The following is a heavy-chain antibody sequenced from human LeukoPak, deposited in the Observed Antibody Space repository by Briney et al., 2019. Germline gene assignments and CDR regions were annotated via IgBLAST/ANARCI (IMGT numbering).Heavy chain of an antibody. CDR1: GGSISSSSYY. V-gene: IGHV4-39*01. Sequence: SETLSLTCTVSGGSISSSSYYWGWIRQPPGKGLEWIGSIYYSGSTYYNPSLKSRVTISVDTSKNQFSLKLSSVSAADTAVYYCARSLGGSFYYDYWGQGTLVTVSS. D-gene: IGHD2-15*01. CDR3: ARSLGGSFYYDY. CDR2: IYYSGST. J-gene: IGHJ4*02.